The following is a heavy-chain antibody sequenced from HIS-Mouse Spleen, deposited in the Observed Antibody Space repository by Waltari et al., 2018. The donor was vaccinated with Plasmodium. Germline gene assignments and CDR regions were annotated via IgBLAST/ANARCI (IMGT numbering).Heavy chain of an antibody. CDR2: ISSSSSYK. D-gene: IGHD1-7*01. J-gene: IGHJ4*02. CDR3: ARDHNWNYDY. Sequence: EVQLVESGGGLVKPGGSLRLSCAASGITFSSYSMNWVRQAPGKGLEWVSSISSSSSYKYYADSVMCRFTISRDNAKNSLYLQMNSLRAEDTAVYYCARDHNWNYDYWGQGTLVTVSS. V-gene: IGHV3-21*01. CDR1: GITFSSYS.